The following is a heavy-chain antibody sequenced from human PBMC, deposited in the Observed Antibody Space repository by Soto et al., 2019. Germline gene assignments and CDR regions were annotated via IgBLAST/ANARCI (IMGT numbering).Heavy chain of an antibody. CDR3: ARGSGSSGWSPDY. D-gene: IGHD6-19*01. Sequence: EVQLVESGGGLVQPGGSLRLSCAASGFSFSYYDMHWVRQATGKGLEWVSGIGTAGDTHYAGSVKGRFTISRENAKNSFYLEMDSLRAGDTAVYYCARGSGSSGWSPDYWGQGTLVTVSS. J-gene: IGHJ4*02. CDR2: IGTAGDT. V-gene: IGHV3-13*01. CDR1: GFSFSYYD.